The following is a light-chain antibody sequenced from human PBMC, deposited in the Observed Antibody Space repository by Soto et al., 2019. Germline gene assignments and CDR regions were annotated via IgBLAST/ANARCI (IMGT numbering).Light chain of an antibody. CDR3: QPRCTWRT. J-gene: IGKJ1*01. Sequence: ELTQSPFTLSLTHTARAPLSCMASRSVSSYLAWYQQKPGQAPRLLIYDAINRATGIPARFSGGGSGTDFTLTISSLEPEDFAVYYCQPRCTWRTFGEGTKV. CDR1: RSVSSY. V-gene: IGKV3-11*01. CDR2: DAI.